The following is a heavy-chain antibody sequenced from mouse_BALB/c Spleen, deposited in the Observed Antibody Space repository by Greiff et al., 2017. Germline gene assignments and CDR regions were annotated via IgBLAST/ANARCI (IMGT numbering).Heavy chain of an antibody. V-gene: IGHV1S126*01. Sequence: VQLLQSGPQLVRPGASVKISCKASGFSFTSYWMSWVKQTPGQGLEWIGMIDPSDSETRLNQKFKDKATLTVDKSSSTAYMQLSSPTSEDSAVYYCARSGGDWYFDVWGAGTTVTVSS. CDR2: IDPSDSET. CDR1: GFSFTSYW. D-gene: IGHD1-1*02. J-gene: IGHJ1*01. CDR3: ARSGGDWYFDV.